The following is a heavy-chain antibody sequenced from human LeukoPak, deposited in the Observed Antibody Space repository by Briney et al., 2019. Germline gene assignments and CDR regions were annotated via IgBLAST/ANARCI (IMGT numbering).Heavy chain of an antibody. CDR3: ATDRSLDY. D-gene: IGHD3-10*01. CDR2: IKQDGSEK. CDR1: GFTFSTSW. V-gene: IGHV3-7*01. J-gene: IGHJ4*02. Sequence: PGGSLRLSCAASGFTFSTSWMNWVRQAPGKGLEWVANIKQDGSEKYYMDSVKGRFTISRDNAKNSLSLQMNSLRAEDTAVYYCATDRSLDYWGQGTLVTVSS.